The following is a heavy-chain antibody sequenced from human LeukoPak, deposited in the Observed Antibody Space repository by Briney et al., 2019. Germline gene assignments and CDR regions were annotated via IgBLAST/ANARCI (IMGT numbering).Heavy chain of an antibody. D-gene: IGHD3-10*02. CDR3: AELGITMIGGV. Sequence: KPSETLSLTCAVYIGSFSGYHWSWIRQSPGKGLEWVSAISSGGNTYYADSVKGRFTISRDNAKNSLYLQMNSLRAEDTAVYYCAELGITMIGGVWGKGTTVTISS. CDR1: IGSFSGYH. J-gene: IGHJ6*04. V-gene: IGHV3-69-1*02. CDR2: ISSGGNT.